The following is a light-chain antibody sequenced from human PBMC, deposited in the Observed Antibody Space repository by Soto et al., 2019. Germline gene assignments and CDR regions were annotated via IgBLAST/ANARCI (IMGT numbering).Light chain of an antibody. Sequence: ETVISQSPATLSVSPGERATLSCRASQSVRTKLAWYQQKPGQAPRLLIYGASSRATGIPARFSGSGSGTEFTLTISSLQSEDSGVYYCQQYNKWPAEITFGQGTRLEI. CDR3: QQYNKWPAEIT. CDR2: GAS. V-gene: IGKV3D-15*01. J-gene: IGKJ5*01. CDR1: QSVRTK.